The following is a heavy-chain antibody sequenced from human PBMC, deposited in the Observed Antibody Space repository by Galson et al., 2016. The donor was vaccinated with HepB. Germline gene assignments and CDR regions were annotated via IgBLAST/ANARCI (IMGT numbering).Heavy chain of an antibody. CDR1: GYSFTSYG. CDR3: ARDIYGSGSPFAFKRTGMHNWFDP. CDR2: INEYNGNT. V-gene: IGHV1-18*01. J-gene: IGHJ5*02. D-gene: IGHD3-10*01. Sequence: SVKVSCKASGYSFTSYGITWVRQAPGQGLEWMGWINEYNGNTKYAQKYEGRVIMTTDRSTSTAYMELSSLRSEDTAIYYCARDIYGSGSPFAFKRTGMHNWFDPWGQGTLVTVSS.